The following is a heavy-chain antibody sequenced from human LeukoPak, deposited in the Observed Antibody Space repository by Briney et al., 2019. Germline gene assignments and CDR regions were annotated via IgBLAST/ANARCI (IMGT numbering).Heavy chain of an antibody. CDR2: MNSDGTSI. V-gene: IGHV3-74*01. CDR3: ARSQSGVFDV. CDR1: GFTFTNYW. J-gene: IGHJ3*01. Sequence: GGSLGLSCVVSGFTFTNYWMQWVRQVPGKGLVWVARMNSDGTSIIHADSVKGRFTISRDNAENTLYLQMNSLRPEDTALYYCARSQSGVFDVWGQGTMVIVSS. D-gene: IGHD2-15*01.